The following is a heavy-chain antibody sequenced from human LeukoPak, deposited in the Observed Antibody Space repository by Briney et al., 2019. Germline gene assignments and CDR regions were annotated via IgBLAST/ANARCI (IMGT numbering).Heavy chain of an antibody. Sequence: GASVKVSCKASGYIFTSYGISWVRRAPGQGLEWMGWISAYNDNTNYAQRLQGKFTMTTDTSTSTAYMELRSLRSDDTAVYYCARDPQTGTTIWEDRWFDPWGQGTLVTVSS. J-gene: IGHJ5*02. V-gene: IGHV1-18*01. D-gene: IGHD1-7*01. CDR2: ISAYNDNT. CDR1: GYIFTSYG. CDR3: ARDPQTGTTIWEDRWFDP.